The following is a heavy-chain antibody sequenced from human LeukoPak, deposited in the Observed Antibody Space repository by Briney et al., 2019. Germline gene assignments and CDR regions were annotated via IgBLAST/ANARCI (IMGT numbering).Heavy chain of an antibody. CDR1: GYTFTSYD. V-gene: IGHV1-8*02. Sequence: GASVKVSCKASGYTFTSYDINWVRQATGQGLEWMGWMNPNSGNTGYAQKFQGRVTMTRNTSISTAYMELSSLRSEDTAVYYCARGGANYFAPPPGWFDPWGQGTLVTVSS. CDR3: ARGGANYFAPPPGWFDP. J-gene: IGHJ5*02. D-gene: IGHD2/OR15-2a*01. CDR2: MNPNSGNT.